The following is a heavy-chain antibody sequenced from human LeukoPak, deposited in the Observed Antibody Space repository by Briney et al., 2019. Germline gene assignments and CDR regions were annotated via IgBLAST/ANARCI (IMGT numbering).Heavy chain of an antibody. CDR3: ARAYSSSTFDY. CDR1: GFTFSSYE. D-gene: IGHD6-6*01. CDR2: ISSSGSTI. J-gene: IGHJ4*02. V-gene: IGHV3-48*03. Sequence: GGSLRLSCAASGFTFSSYEMNWVRQAPGNGLEWVSYISSSGSTINYADSVKGRFTISRDNAKNSLYLQVNSLRAEDTAVYYRARAYSSSTFDYWGQGTLVTVSS.